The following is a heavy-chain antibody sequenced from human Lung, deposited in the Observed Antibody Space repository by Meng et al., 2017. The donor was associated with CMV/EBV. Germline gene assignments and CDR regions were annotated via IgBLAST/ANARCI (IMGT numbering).Heavy chain of an antibody. D-gene: IGHD4-17*01. Sequence: SGXXLVXPTQSLTLTCTLSGLPHNTDKMRVGWLRQPPGKALEWLARIDWDGDTFYTDSLRTRLTISRDTSENQVVLTMTDVDPVDTATYYCARILPGDWFHPWXQGTLVTVSS. J-gene: IGHJ5*02. V-gene: IGHV2-70*04. CDR3: ARILPGDWFHP. CDR1: GLPHNTDKMR. CDR2: IDWDGDT.